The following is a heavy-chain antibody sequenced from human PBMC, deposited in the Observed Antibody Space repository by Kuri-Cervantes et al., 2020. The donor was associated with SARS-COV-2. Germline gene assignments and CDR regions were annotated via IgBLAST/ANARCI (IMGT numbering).Heavy chain of an antibody. CDR2: LYSDEP. CDR3: ALNYYFNY. J-gene: IGHJ4*02. CDR1: GFTVSSNH. Sequence: GGSLRLSCAASGFTVSSNHMSWVRQGPGKGLEWVSILYSDEPYYADSVKGRFTISRDDSKNTLFLQMSSLRIEDTAIYYCALNYYFNYWGQGTLVTVSS. D-gene: IGHD1-1*01. V-gene: IGHV3-53*01.